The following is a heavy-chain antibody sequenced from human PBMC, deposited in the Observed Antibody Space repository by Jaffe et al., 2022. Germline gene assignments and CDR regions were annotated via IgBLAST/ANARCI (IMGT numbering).Heavy chain of an antibody. CDR1: GYTFTSYA. CDR2: INAGNGNT. V-gene: IGHV1-3*01. J-gene: IGHJ5*02. D-gene: IGHD2-15*01. Sequence: QVQLVQSGAEVKKPGASVKVSCKASGYTFTSYAMHWVRQAPGQRLEWMGWINAGNGNTKYSQKFQGRVTITRDTSASTAYMELSSLRSEDTAVYYCARLLGYCSGGSCYEWFDPWGQGTLVTVSS. CDR3: ARLLGYCSGGSCYEWFDP.